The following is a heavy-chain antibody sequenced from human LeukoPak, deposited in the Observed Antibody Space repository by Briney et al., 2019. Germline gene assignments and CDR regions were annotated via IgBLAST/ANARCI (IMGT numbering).Heavy chain of an antibody. V-gene: IGHV1-2*02. Sequence: ASLKVSCKTSGYLFTGFYIHWVRQVPGQGLEWMGWINPNSGDTKSAPTFQGSVAMTRDTSINTVYVEVSGLTPGDRAIYYCAKRGGALSHWGQGTPVTVSS. D-gene: IGHD2-21*01. CDR2: INPNSGDT. J-gene: IGHJ4*02. CDR1: GYLFTGFY. CDR3: AKRGGALSH.